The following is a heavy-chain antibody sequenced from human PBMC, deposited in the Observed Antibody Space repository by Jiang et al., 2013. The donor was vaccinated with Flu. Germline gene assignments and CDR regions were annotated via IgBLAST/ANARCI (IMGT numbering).Heavy chain of an antibody. D-gene: IGHD5-24*01. CDR1: GFSLSTSGVG. Sequence: QTLTLTCTFSGFSLSTSGVGVGWIRQPPGKALEWLALIYWDDDKRYSPSLKSRLTITKDTSKNQVVLTMTNMDPVDTATYYCAHRRRDGYNYEDHDAFDIWGQGTMVTVSS. CDR3: AHRRRDGYNYEDHDAFDI. J-gene: IGHJ3*02. V-gene: IGHV2-5*02. CDR2: IYWDDDK.